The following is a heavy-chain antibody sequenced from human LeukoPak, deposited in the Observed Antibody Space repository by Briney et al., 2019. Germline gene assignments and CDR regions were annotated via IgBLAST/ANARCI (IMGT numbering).Heavy chain of an antibody. CDR2: INAGNGNT. V-gene: IGHV1-3*03. J-gene: IGHJ6*03. Sequence: ASVKVSCKASGYTFTSYTVHWVRQAPGQRLEWMGWINAGNGNTKYSQEFQDRVTITRDTSASTAYMELSSLRSEDMAVYYCARARYETRIWPKSRYDYYHYMDVWGKGTTVTISS. CDR1: GYTFTSYT. D-gene: IGHD3-3*01. CDR3: ARARYETRIWPKSRYDYYHYMDV.